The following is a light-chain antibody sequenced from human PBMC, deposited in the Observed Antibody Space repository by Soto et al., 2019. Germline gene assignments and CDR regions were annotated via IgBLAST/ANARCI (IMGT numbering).Light chain of an antibody. Sequence: EIVLTQSPATLSLSPGERATLSCRASQSVSSYLAWYQQKPGQAPRLLIYDASNRATGIPSRFSGSGSGTDFTLTISSLEPEDFAVYYCQLRSNWPPYTCAQGTKLGLK. J-gene: IGKJ2*01. CDR1: QSVSSY. CDR2: DAS. V-gene: IGKV3-11*01. CDR3: QLRSNWPPYT.